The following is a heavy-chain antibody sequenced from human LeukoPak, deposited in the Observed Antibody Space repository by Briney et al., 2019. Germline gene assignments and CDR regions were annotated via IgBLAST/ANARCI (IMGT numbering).Heavy chain of an antibody. D-gene: IGHD2-2*02. Sequence: ASVKVSCKASGYSITGHYMHWVRQAPGQGLEWMGWINPNSGATKYAQKFQGRVTMTRDTSISTAYMELSRLTSDDTAVYYCARGYCSSTSCYNYDYWGQGTLVTVSS. CDR1: GYSITGHY. CDR2: INPNSGAT. CDR3: ARGYCSSTSCYNYDY. V-gene: IGHV1-2*02. J-gene: IGHJ4*02.